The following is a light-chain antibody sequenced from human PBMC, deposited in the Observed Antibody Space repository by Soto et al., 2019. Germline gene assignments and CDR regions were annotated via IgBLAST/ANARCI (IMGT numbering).Light chain of an antibody. V-gene: IGKV3-11*01. CDR1: QSVSSY. CDR3: EQRSNWPPFT. CDR2: DAS. Sequence: EIVLTQSPATLSLSPGERATLSCRASQSVSSYLAWYQQKAGQAPRLLIYDASNTATGNPARFSGRGSGSDFTLAICSLEPEDFAVYYCEQRSNWPPFTVGQGTRLEIK. J-gene: IGKJ5*01.